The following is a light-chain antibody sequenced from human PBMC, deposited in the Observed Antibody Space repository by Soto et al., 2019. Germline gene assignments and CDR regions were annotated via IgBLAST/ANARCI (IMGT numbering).Light chain of an antibody. CDR3: QQYSTYPYI. CDR2: KAS. Sequence: DIQMTQSRSTLSASVGDRVTITCRASHSINRWLAWYQQKPGKAPKLLIYKASTLESGVPSRFSGGGIGTEFSLSISSLQPDDFATYYCQQYSTYPYIFGQGTKVDIK. V-gene: IGKV1-5*03. CDR1: HSINRW. J-gene: IGKJ2*01.